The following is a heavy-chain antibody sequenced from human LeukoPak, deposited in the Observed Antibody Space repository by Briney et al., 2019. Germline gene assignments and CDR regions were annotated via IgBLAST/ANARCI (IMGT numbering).Heavy chain of an antibody. CDR2: TYYRSKWYN. V-gene: IGHV6-1*01. CDR3: ARGLSIAVAGTALENWFDP. D-gene: IGHD6-19*01. CDR1: GDSVSSNSAA. J-gene: IGHJ5*02. Sequence: SQTLSLTCAISGDSVSSNSAAWNWIRQSPSRGLEWLGRTYYRSKWYNDYAVSVKSRITINPDTSKNQFSLQLNSVTPEDTAVYYCARGLSIAVAGTALENWFDPWGQGTLVTVSS.